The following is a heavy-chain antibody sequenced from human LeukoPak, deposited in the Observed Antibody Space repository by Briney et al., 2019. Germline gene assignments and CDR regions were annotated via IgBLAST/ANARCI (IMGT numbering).Heavy chain of an antibody. V-gene: IGHV3-23*01. CDR1: GFTFSNYA. CDR3: AKWGDYDVLTGYYVPDY. CDR2: ILGSGGST. J-gene: IGHJ4*02. D-gene: IGHD3-9*01. Sequence: PWGSLRLSCAASGFTFSNYAMSWVRQAPGKGLEWVSAILGSGGSTYYADSVKGRFTVSRDNSKSTLYLQMNSLRAEDTALYYCAKWGDYDVLTGYYVPDYWGQGTLVTVSS.